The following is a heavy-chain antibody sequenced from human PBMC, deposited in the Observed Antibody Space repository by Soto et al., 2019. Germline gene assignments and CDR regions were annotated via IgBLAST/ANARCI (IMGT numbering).Heavy chain of an antibody. CDR3: VRSANSAWYIFDY. CDR2: IYPGDFDI. D-gene: IGHD6-19*01. CDR1: GYKFIDYW. Sequence: RGESLKISCKGSGYKFIDYWIGWVRQVPGKGLEWMGSIYPGDFDIKYGPSFQGQVTISADKSSRTAFLRWNGLKASDTAMYYCVRSANSAWYIFDYWGQGIQVTVSS. J-gene: IGHJ4*02. V-gene: IGHV5-51*01.